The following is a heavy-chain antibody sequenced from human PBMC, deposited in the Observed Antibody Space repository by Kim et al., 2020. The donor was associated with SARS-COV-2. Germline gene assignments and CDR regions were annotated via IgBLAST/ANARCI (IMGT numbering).Heavy chain of an antibody. CDR1: GFTFSTYD. CDR2: ISGSGVTT. D-gene: IGHD2-15*01. Sequence: GGSLRLSCAASGFTFSTYDMNWVRQAPGKGLEWVSGISGSGVTTYYADSVQGRFSISRDNSKNTLYLQMDSVRAEDTALYYCAKASTYCSGGRCYSVYYYGMDVWGQGTTVTVSS. CDR3: AKASTYCSGGRCYSVYYYGMDV. V-gene: IGHV3-23*01. J-gene: IGHJ6*02.